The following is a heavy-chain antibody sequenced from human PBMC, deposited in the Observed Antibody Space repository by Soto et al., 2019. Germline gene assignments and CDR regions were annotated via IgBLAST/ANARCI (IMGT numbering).Heavy chain of an antibody. CDR3: ARGRTKIQPAQYYYYYYYMDV. Sequence: SETLSLTCAVYGGSFSGYYWSWIRQPPGKGLEWIGEINHSGSTNYNPSLKSRVTISVDTSKNQFSLKLSSVTAADTAVYYCARGRTKIQPAQYYYYYYYMDVWGKGTTVTVSS. V-gene: IGHV4-34*01. CDR1: GGSFSGYY. CDR2: INHSGST. D-gene: IGHD2-2*01. J-gene: IGHJ6*03.